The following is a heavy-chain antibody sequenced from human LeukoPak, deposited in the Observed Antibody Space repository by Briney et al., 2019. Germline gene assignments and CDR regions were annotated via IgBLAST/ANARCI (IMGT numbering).Heavy chain of an antibody. J-gene: IGHJ3*02. CDR1: DDSFSSHY. V-gene: IGHV4-59*11. D-gene: IGHD4-17*01. CDR2: ISYIGST. Sequence: RTSETLSLTCAVSDDSFSSHYWTWIRQPPGKGLEWIGYISYIGSTDYNPSLKSRITISIDTSKNQFSLKLSSVTAADPAVYYCARDLVTVTKGFDIWGQGTMVSVSS. CDR3: ARDLVTVTKGFDI.